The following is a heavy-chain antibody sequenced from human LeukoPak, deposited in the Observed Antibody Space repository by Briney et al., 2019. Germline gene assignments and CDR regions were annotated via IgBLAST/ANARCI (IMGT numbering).Heavy chain of an antibody. V-gene: IGHV4-34*01. J-gene: IGHJ4*02. CDR2: INHSGST. CDR3: ARGARSYDILTGYSN. CDR1: GGSFSGYY. Sequence: SETLSLTCAVYGGSFSGYYWSWIRQPPGKGPEWIGEINHSGSTNYNPSLKSRVTISVDTSKNQFSLKLSSVTAADTAVYYCARGARSYDILTGYSNWGQGTLVTVSS. D-gene: IGHD3-9*01.